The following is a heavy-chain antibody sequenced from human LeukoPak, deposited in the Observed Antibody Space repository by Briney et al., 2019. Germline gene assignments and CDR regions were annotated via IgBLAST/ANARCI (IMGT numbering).Heavy chain of an antibody. CDR3: ARRYGSGSQYNWIDP. CDR1: GYTFTSYG. Sequence: ASVKVSCKASGYTFTSYGISWVRQAPGQGLEWMGWISAYNGNTNYAQKLQGRVTMTTDTSTSTAYMELRSLRSDDTAVYYCARRYGSGSQYNWIDPWGQGTLVTVSS. D-gene: IGHD3-10*01. CDR2: ISAYNGNT. V-gene: IGHV1-18*01. J-gene: IGHJ5*02.